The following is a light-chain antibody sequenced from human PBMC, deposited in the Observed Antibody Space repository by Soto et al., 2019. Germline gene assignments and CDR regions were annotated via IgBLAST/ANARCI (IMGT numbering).Light chain of an antibody. CDR3: SSYTSGSTWV. CDR1: SSDVGGYNY. J-gene: IGLJ3*02. CDR2: EVS. Sequence: QSALTQPASVSGSPGQSITISCTGTSSDVGGYNYVSWYQQHPGKAPKLMIYEVSNRPSGVSNRFSGSKSGNTASLTLSGLHADDEADYYCSSYTSGSTWVFGGGTKLTVL. V-gene: IGLV2-14*01.